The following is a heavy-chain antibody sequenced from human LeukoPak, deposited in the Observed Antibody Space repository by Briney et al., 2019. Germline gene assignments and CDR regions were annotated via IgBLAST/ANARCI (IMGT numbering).Heavy chain of an antibody. CDR2: IYYSGST. Sequence: SETLSLTCTVSGGSISSSSYYWGWIRQPPGKGLEWIGSIYYSGSTYYNPSLKSRVTISVDTSKNQFSLKLSSVTAADTAIYYCARHSIVALAAALSFDPWGQGTLVTVSS. CDR1: GGSISSSSYY. V-gene: IGHV4-39*01. D-gene: IGHD2-15*01. J-gene: IGHJ5*02. CDR3: ARHSIVALAAALSFDP.